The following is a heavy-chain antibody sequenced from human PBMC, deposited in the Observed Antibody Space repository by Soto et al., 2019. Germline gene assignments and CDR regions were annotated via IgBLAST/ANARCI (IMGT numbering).Heavy chain of an antibody. Sequence: GESLKISCKGSGYSFTSYWISWARQMPGKGLEWMGRIDPSDSYTNYSPSFQGHVTISADKSISTAYLQWSSLKASDTAMYYCARHPATDIVVVVAATSGMDVWGQGTTVTVSS. D-gene: IGHD2-15*01. CDR1: GYSFTSYW. CDR3: ARHPATDIVVVVAATSGMDV. V-gene: IGHV5-10-1*01. CDR2: IDPSDSYT. J-gene: IGHJ6*02.